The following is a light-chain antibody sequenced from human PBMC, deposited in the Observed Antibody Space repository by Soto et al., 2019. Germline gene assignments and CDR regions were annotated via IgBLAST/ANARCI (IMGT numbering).Light chain of an antibody. Sequence: DVQMTQSPSCLSAFVGDRVTITCRASQGIAPYLAWFQQKPGKVPKLLIYATSTLQSGVPSRFSGSGSGTDFTLTINSLQPEDVGTYYCQKYNSAPLTFGGGTKVEIK. CDR2: ATS. CDR1: QGIAPY. V-gene: IGKV1-27*01. CDR3: QKYNSAPLT. J-gene: IGKJ4*01.